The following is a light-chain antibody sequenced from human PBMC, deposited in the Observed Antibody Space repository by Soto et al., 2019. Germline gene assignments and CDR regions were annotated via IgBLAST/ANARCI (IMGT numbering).Light chain of an antibody. CDR2: DAS. J-gene: IGKJ5*01. CDR1: QSINNY. V-gene: IGKV3-11*01. CDR3: QQRSNWPST. Sequence: EIVLTQSPATLSLSPGERAALSCRASQSINNYLAWYQQKPGQAPRLLIYDASNRATGIPARFSGSGSGTDFTLTISSLEPEDFAVYYCQQRSNWPSTFGQGTRLEIK.